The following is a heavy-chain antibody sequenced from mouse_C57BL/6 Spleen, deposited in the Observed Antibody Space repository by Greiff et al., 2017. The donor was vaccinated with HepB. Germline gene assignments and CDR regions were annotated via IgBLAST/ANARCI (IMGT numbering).Heavy chain of an antibody. CDR2: IYPGSGST. D-gene: IGHD1-1*01. J-gene: IGHJ2*01. V-gene: IGHV1-55*01. Sequence: VQLQQPGAELVKPGASVKMSCKASGYTFTSYWITWVKQRPGQGLEWIGDIYPGSGSTNYNEKFKSKATLTVDTSSSTAYMQLSSLTSEDSAVYYCARGHYYGSSLGYFDYWGQGTTLTVSS. CDR3: ARGHYYGSSLGYFDY. CDR1: GYTFTSYW.